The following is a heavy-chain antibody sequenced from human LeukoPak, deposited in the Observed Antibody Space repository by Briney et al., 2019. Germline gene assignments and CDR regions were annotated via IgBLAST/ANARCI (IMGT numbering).Heavy chain of an antibody. CDR3: ARGSGWYGYFDY. CDR2: ISGSGGST. D-gene: IGHD6-19*01. J-gene: IGHJ4*02. Sequence: GGSLRLSCAASGFTFSDFAMSWVRQPPGKGLGWVSAISGSGGSTYYADSVKGRFTISRDNSKNTLYLQMNSLRAEDTAVYYCARGSGWYGYFDYWGLGTLVAVSS. CDR1: GFTFSDFA. V-gene: IGHV3-23*01.